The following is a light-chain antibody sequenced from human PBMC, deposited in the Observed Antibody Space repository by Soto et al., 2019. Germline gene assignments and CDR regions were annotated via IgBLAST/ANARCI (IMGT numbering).Light chain of an antibody. CDR3: QQSYSTPYT. CDR2: TAS. CDR1: QSISSY. J-gene: IGKJ2*01. Sequence: DIHMTQSPSSLSASVGDRVTITCRASQSISSYLNWYQRKPGKAPKLLIYTASNLQSGVPSRFSGSGSGTDFNLTISSLQPEDFASYYCQQSYSTPYTCGQGTKLDIK. V-gene: IGKV1-39*01.